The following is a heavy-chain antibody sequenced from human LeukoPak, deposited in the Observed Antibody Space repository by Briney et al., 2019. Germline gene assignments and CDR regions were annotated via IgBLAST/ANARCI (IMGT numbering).Heavy chain of an antibody. CDR2: TYYRSKWYN. J-gene: IGHJ4*02. CDR1: GDSVSSNRAA. CDR3: AREEDYSSGWLTD. Sequence: SQTLSLTCAISGDSVSSNRAAWNWIRQSPSRGLDWLGRTYYRSKWYNHYAVSVKSRITINPDTSKKQFSLQLKYVTPEDTAVYYCAREEDYSSGWLTDWGQGTLVIVSS. V-gene: IGHV6-1*01. D-gene: IGHD6-19*01.